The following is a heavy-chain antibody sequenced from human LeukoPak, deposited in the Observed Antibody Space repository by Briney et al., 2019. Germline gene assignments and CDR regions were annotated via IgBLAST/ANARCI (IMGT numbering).Heavy chain of an antibody. CDR1: GYTFSSYW. CDR3: ARLAYCSNDVCYSSYYYSMDV. J-gene: IGHJ6*03. CDR2: IYPDDSDT. Sequence: HGESLKISCKGSGYTFSSYWIGCVRQMPGKGLEWMGVIYPDDSDTRYSPSFQGQVTISADKSISTAYLQWSSLKASDTAMYYCARLAYCSNDVCYSSYYYSMDVWGKGTTVTVSS. D-gene: IGHD2-8*01. V-gene: IGHV5-51*01.